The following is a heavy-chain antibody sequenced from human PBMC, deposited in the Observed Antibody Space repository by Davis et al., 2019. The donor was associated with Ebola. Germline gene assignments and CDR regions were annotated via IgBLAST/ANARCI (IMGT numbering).Heavy chain of an antibody. J-gene: IGHJ4*02. D-gene: IGHD2-15*01. CDR3: ARVRPRKRYCSGGDCYTFLDH. CDR1: GVSFSGPY. V-gene: IGHV4-34*01. CDR2: INRSGST. Sequence: SETLSLTCAVYGVSFSGPYWNWVRQSPGKGLEWIGEINRSGSTKYHPSLRSRVTISVDTSKNQFSLKVTSVTAADTALYYCARVRPRKRYCSGGDCYTFLDHWGQGTLVTVSS.